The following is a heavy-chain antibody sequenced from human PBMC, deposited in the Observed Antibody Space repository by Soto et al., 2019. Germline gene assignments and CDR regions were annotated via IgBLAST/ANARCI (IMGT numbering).Heavy chain of an antibody. CDR1: GFTFSDYY. V-gene: IGHV3-11*01. Sequence: GGSLRLSCAASGFTFSDYYMSWIRQAPGKGLEWVSYISSSGSTIYYADSVKGRFTISRDNAKNSLYLQMNSLRAEDTAVYYCARTRIMSTFGGVIAVDYFDYWGQGTLDTVSS. D-gene: IGHD3-16*02. CDR3: ARTRIMSTFGGVIAVDYFDY. CDR2: ISSSGSTI. J-gene: IGHJ4*02.